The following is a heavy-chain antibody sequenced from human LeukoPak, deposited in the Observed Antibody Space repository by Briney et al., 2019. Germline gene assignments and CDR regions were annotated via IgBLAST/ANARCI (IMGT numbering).Heavy chain of an antibody. V-gene: IGHV3-23*01. Sequence: GGSLRLSCAASGFTFSSYAMSWVRQAPGKGLEWVSAISGSGSSTYYADSVKGRFTISRDNSKNTLYLQMNSLRAEDTAVYYCTQKGSGSYDYWGQGTLVTVSS. CDR1: GFTFSSYA. CDR3: TQKGSGSYDY. J-gene: IGHJ4*02. CDR2: ISGSGSST. D-gene: IGHD1-26*01.